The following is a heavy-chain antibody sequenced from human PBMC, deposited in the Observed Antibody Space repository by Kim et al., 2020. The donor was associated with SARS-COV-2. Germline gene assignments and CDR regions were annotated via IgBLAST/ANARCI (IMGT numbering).Heavy chain of an antibody. CDR3: ARGIAAAGKPSPFDY. D-gene: IGHD6-13*01. Sequence: QKFQGRVTITRDTSASTAYMELSSLRSEDTAVYYCARGIAAAGKPSPFDYWGQGTLVTVSS. V-gene: IGHV1-3*01. J-gene: IGHJ4*02.